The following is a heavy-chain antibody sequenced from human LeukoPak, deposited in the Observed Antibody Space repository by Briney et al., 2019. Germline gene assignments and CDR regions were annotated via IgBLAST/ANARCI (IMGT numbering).Heavy chain of an antibody. Sequence: GASVKVSCKASGYTFTSYYMHWVRQAPGQGLEWMGIINPSGGSTSYAQKFQGRVTMTRDTSTSTVYMELSSLRSEDTAVYYCARAIPFITMVRGVINRWFDPWGQGTLVTVSS. CDR2: INPSGGST. J-gene: IGHJ5*02. V-gene: IGHV1-46*01. CDR3: ARAIPFITMVRGVINRWFDP. D-gene: IGHD3-10*01. CDR1: GYTFTSYY.